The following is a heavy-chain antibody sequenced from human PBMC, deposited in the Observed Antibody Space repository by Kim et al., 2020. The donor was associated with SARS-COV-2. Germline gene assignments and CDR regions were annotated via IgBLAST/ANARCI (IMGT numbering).Heavy chain of an antibody. V-gene: IGHV4-39*01. J-gene: IGHJ4*02. D-gene: IGHD3-10*01. Sequence: SETLSLTCTVSGGSISSSSYYWGWIRQPPGKGLEWFGSIYYSGSTYYNSFLKSRVTTSVDTSKNQFSPKLSSVTAADTAVYYSARSGPPSYFHYWGQAT. CDR2: IYYSGST. CDR3: ARSGPPSYFHY. CDR1: GGSISSSSYY.